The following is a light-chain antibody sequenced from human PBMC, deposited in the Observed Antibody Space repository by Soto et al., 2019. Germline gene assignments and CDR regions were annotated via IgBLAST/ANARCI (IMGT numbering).Light chain of an antibody. Sequence: EIVLTQSPGTLSLSPGERATLSCRASQSVSSSYLSWHQQKPGQAPSLLIYGTSKRATGIPDRFSGSGSGTDFTLTSSRLEPEDFAVYYCQQYDRSPWTFGQGTKVEIK. J-gene: IGKJ1*01. CDR3: QQYDRSPWT. V-gene: IGKV3-20*01. CDR2: GTS. CDR1: QSVSSSY.